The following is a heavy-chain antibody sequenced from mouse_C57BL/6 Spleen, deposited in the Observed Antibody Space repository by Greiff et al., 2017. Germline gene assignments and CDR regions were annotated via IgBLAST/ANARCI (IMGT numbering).Heavy chain of an antibody. Sequence: EVQLQQSGPELVKPGASVKIPCKASGYTFTDYNMDWVKQSHGKSLEWIGDINPNNGGTIYNQKFKGKATLTVDKSSSTADMELRSLTSEDTAVYYCARPDHYYGSSYGWYFDVWGTGTTVTVSS. J-gene: IGHJ1*03. CDR3: ARPDHYYGSSYGWYFDV. CDR2: INPNNGGT. V-gene: IGHV1-18*01. CDR1: GYTFTDYN. D-gene: IGHD1-1*01.